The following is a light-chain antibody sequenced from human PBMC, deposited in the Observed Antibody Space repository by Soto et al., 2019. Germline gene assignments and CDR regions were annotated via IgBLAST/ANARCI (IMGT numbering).Light chain of an antibody. CDR3: QQYNDWPLT. V-gene: IGKV3-15*01. CDR1: QSVSSSY. CDR2: GAS. Sequence: EIVLTQSPATLSLSPGERATLSCRASQSVSSSYLAWYQQKPGQAPRLLIYGASTRATGIPARFSGSGSGTEFTLTISSLQSEDFALYYCQQYNDWPLTFGQGTKVDIK. J-gene: IGKJ1*01.